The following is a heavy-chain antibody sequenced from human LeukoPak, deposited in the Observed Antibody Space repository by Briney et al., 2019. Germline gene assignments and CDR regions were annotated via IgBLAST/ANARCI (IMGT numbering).Heavy chain of an antibody. D-gene: IGHD2-15*01. CDR2: IYYSGST. J-gene: IGHJ4*02. CDR1: GGSISSNNYY. Sequence: SETLSLTCTVSGGSISSNNYYWGWIRQPPGKGLEWIGSIYYSGSTYYNPSLKSRVTISVDTSRNQFSLKLSSVTAADTAVYYCAREGGSEVPFDYWGQGTPVAVSS. V-gene: IGHV4-39*07. CDR3: AREGGSEVPFDY.